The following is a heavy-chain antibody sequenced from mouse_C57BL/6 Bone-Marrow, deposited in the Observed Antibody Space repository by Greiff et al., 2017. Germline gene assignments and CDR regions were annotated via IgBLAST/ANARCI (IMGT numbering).Heavy chain of an antibody. CDR2: ISSGGDYI. V-gene: IGHV5-9-1*02. CDR1: GFTFSSYA. J-gene: IGHJ3*01. D-gene: IGHD1-1*01. Sequence: EVKLMESGEGLVKPGGSLKLSCAASGFTFSSYAMSWVRQTPEKRLEWVAYISSGGDYIYYADTVKGRFTISRDNARNTLYLQMSSLKSEDTAMYYCTRGELLRFAYWGQGTLVTVSA. CDR3: TRGELLRFAY.